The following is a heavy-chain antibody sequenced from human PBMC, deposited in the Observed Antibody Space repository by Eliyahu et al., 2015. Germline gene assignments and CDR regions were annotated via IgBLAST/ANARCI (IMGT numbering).Heavy chain of an antibody. CDR2: ISISSSYI. CDR1: GFTFSSYS. Sequence: EVQLVESGGGLVKPGGSLRLSCAASGFTFSSYSMNWVRQAPGKGLEWVSSISISSSYIYIADSVKGRFTISRDNAKNSLYLQMNSLRAEDTAVYYCARDHGVYPDYWGQGTLVTVSS. V-gene: IGHV3-21*01. CDR3: ARDHGVYPDY. D-gene: IGHD5/OR15-5a*01. J-gene: IGHJ4*02.